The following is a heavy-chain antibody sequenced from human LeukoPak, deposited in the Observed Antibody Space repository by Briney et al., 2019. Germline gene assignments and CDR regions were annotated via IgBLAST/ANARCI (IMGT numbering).Heavy chain of an antibody. J-gene: IGHJ4*02. CDR3: TRGHYLLAFEY. Sequence: ASVKVSCKASEYTFSDYYIHWVRQAPGQGLEWMGWINPNGGGTNYAQKFQGRVTVTRDTSISTVFMELSSLRSDDTAVFYCTRGHYLLAFEYWGQGTLVTVSS. D-gene: IGHD3-3*01. CDR2: INPNGGGT. V-gene: IGHV1-2*02. CDR1: EYTFSDYY.